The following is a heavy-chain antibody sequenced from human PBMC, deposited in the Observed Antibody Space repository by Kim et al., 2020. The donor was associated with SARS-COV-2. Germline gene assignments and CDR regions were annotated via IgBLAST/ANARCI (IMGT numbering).Heavy chain of an antibody. CDR2: INHSGST. Sequence: SETLSLTCAVYGGSFSGYYWSWIRQPPGKGLEWIGEINHSGSTNYNPSLKSRVTISVDTSKNQFSLKLSSVTAADTAVYYCARRIAAAGKSWDYWGQGTLVTVSS. CDR3: ARRIAAAGKSWDY. J-gene: IGHJ4*02. D-gene: IGHD6-13*01. CDR1: GGSFSGYY. V-gene: IGHV4-34*01.